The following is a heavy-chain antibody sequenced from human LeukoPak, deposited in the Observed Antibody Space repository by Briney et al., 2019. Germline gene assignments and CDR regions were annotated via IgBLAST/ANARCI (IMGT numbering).Heavy chain of an antibody. J-gene: IGHJ4*02. CDR3: ARDWSHRCFDY. Sequence: PGGSLRLSCAASGFTVSNNYMSWVRQTPGKGLEWVSVIYSGNSGGSTCYADSVKGRFTISRDNSKNTLYLQMNSLRAEDTAVYYCARDWSHRCFDYWGQGTLVTVSS. D-gene: IGHD3-3*01. CDR2: IYSGNSGGST. V-gene: IGHV3-53*01. CDR1: GFTVSNNY.